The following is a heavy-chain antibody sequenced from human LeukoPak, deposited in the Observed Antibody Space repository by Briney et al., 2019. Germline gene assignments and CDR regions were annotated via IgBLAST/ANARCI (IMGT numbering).Heavy chain of an antibody. CDR3: AKIGLIGNWYFDL. CDR1: TFTFSSHG. V-gene: IGHV3-23*01. CDR2: ISAGGDLT. Sequence: GGSLRLSCAASTFTFSSHGMSWVRQAPGKGPEWVSCISAGGDLTYYADSVKGRFTISRDNSKNTLYLQMNSLRAEGTAMYYCAKIGLIGNWYFDLWGRGTLVTVSS. J-gene: IGHJ2*01. D-gene: IGHD1-26*01.